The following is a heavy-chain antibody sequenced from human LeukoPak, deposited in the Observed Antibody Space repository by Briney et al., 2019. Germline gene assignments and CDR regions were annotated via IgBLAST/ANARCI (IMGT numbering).Heavy chain of an antibody. V-gene: IGHV4-4*09. CDR3: ASLQCYDSNGYYPDYFDY. Sequence: SETLSLTCTVSGGSIRSYYWAWIRQPPGKGLEWIGCIYISGSTNSNPSLKSRVTISVDTSKSQFSLKLGSVTAADTAVYYCASLQCYDSNGYYPDYFDYRGQGTLVTVSS. CDR2: IYISGST. J-gene: IGHJ4*02. CDR1: GGSIRSYY. D-gene: IGHD3-22*01.